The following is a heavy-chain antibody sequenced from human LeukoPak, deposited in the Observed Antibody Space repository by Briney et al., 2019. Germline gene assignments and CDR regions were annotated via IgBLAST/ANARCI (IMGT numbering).Heavy chain of an antibody. CDR1: GFTFSSYA. V-gene: IGHV3-30*04. Sequence: GGSLRLSCAASGFTFSSYAMHWVRQAPGKGLEWVAVISYDGSNKYYADSVKGRFTISRDNSKNTLYLQMNSLRLEDTAVYYCARGGFYYDSSAYAWGQGTLATVSS. J-gene: IGHJ5*02. D-gene: IGHD3-22*01. CDR2: ISYDGSNK. CDR3: ARGGFYYDSSAYA.